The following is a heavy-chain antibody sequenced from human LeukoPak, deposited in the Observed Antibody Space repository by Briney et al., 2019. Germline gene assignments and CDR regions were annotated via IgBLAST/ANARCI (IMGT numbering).Heavy chain of an antibody. J-gene: IGHJ4*02. V-gene: IGHV4-39*07. CDR3: ARIWFGELYPIDY. CDR1: GGSISSSSYY. CDR2: IYYSGST. Sequence: SETLSLTCTVSGGSISSSSYYWGWIRQPPGKGLEWIGSIYYSGSTYYNPSLKSRVTISVDASKNQFSLKLSSVTAADTAVYYCARIWFGELYPIDYWGQGTLVTVSS. D-gene: IGHD3-10*01.